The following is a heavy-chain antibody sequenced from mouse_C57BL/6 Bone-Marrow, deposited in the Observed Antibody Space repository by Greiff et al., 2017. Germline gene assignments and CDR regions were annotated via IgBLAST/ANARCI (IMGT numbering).Heavy chain of an antibody. Sequence: QVQLKESGAELVKPGASVKMSCKASGYTFTTYPIEWMKQNHGKSLEWIGNFHPCNDDTKYNEKFKGKATLTVEKSSNTVYLELSRLTSDDSAVYYCARSSTFFYYFDYWGQGTTLTVSS. CDR3: ARSSTFFYYFDY. CDR2: FHPCNDDT. CDR1: GYTFTTYP. V-gene: IGHV1-47*01. J-gene: IGHJ2*01. D-gene: IGHD5-1*01.